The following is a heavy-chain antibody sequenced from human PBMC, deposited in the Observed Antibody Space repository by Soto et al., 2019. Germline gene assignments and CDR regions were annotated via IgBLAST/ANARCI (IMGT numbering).Heavy chain of an antibody. J-gene: IGHJ4*02. D-gene: IGHD2-21*02. CDR3: AKGYMTEAKFDH. CDR1: GFNFSSTA. Sequence: PVGSLRLSWAVSGFNFSSTAMSWVRQAPGKGLEWVSAITASGGSTFYADSVKGRLTISRDNSENTLFLQMNSLRAEDTAVYYCAKGYMTEAKFDHWGQGTLVTGSS. CDR2: ITASGGST. V-gene: IGHV3-23*01.